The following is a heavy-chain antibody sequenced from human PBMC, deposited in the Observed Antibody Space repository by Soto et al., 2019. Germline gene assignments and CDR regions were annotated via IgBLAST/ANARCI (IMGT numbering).Heavy chain of an antibody. D-gene: IGHD3-10*01. V-gene: IGHV1-3*01. CDR3: ARGIWTMTRGAYYFDN. J-gene: IGHJ4*02. CDR2: INAGNGNT. Sequence: SLKRARKTSGFVFSIHAGRWVRKATRKRPEWMGWINAGNGNTKYSQNFQGRVTITRDTSASTVHMELSSLISEDAAVYYCARGIWTMTRGAYYFDNWGQGIQVTVPQ. CDR1: GFVFSIHA.